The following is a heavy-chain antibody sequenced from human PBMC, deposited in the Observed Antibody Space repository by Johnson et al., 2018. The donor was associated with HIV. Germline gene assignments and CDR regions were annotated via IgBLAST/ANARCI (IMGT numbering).Heavy chain of an antibody. CDR2: ISSNGGST. J-gene: IGHJ3*02. V-gene: IGHV3-64*01. Sequence: MLLVESGGGVVQPGRSLRLSCAASGFTFSSYAMHWVRQAPGKGLEYVSAISSNGGSTYYANSVKGRFTISRDNSKNTLYLQMNSLRAEDTAVYYCAKLPGGNSGFVDAFDIWGQGTMVTVSS. D-gene: IGHD4-23*01. CDR3: AKLPGGNSGFVDAFDI. CDR1: GFTFSSYA.